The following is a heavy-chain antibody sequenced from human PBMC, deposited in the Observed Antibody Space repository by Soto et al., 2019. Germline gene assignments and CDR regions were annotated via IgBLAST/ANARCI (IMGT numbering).Heavy chain of an antibody. CDR3: ARTSHYDSSGYYDAFDV. D-gene: IGHD3-22*01. V-gene: IGHV5-51*01. Sequence: GESLKISCKGSGYSFTNYWIGWVRQMPGKGLEWMGIIYPGDSDIRFSPSFQGQVTISADKSINTAYLQWSSLMASDTAMYYCARTSHYDSSGYYDAFDVWGQGTMVTV. CDR2: IYPGDSDI. CDR1: GYSFTNYW. J-gene: IGHJ3*01.